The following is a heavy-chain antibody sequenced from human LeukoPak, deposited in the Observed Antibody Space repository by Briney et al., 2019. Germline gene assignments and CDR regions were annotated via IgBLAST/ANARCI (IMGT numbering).Heavy chain of an antibody. J-gene: IGHJ3*02. Sequence: GGSLRLSCAASGFAFSRSWMSWVRQAPGKGLEWVANIKEDGSAQFYLDPVKGRFIISRDNAKNSLYLQMHSLRAEDTAVYYCANHRRPYLPDSTHAFDIWGQGTMVTVSS. D-gene: IGHD1-14*01. CDR2: IKEDGSAQ. V-gene: IGHV3-7*01. CDR1: GFAFSRSW. CDR3: ANHRRPYLPDSTHAFDI.